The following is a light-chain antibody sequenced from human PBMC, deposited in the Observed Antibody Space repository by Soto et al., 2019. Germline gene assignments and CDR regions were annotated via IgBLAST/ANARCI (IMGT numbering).Light chain of an antibody. CDR3: QQYGSSPSIT. CDR2: GAS. Sequence: EIVLTQSPGTLSLSPWARATLSCRASQSVSSSYLAWYQQKPGQAPRLLIYGASSRATGIPDRFSGSGSGTDFTLTISRLEPEDFAVYYCQQYGSSPSITFGQGTRLEIK. J-gene: IGKJ5*01. CDR1: QSVSSSY. V-gene: IGKV3-20*01.